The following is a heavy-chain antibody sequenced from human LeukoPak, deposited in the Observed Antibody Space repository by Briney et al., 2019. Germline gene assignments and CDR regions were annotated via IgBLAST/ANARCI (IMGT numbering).Heavy chain of an antibody. J-gene: IGHJ4*02. CDR1: GFIFSSHT. D-gene: IGHD3/OR15-3a*01. CDR2: ISNSGGST. CDR3: AKGRGLVSPDDH. V-gene: IGHV3-23*01. Sequence: GGSLRLSCAASGFIFSSHTMTWVRQAPGKGLEWVSAISNSGGSTYYADSVKGRFTISRDNSKNTLYLQMNSLKAEDTAVYYCAKGRGLVSPDDHWGQGTLVTVSS.